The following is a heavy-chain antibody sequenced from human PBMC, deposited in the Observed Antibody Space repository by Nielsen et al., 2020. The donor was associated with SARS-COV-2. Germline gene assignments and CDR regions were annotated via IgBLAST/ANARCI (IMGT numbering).Heavy chain of an antibody. CDR2: FIISSSII. CDR3: ARYRAQRFMGFDN. V-gene: IGHV3-11*01. CDR1: GFTFLSYY. Sequence: SLTLSCASSGFTFLSYYMSWIRPAPCNVLECVSYFIISSSIIYYADSVRGRFTISRENAKSSLYLQMNSLRAEDTAVYYCARYRAQRFMGFDNWGQGKMVTVSS. D-gene: IGHD3-3*01. J-gene: IGHJ4*02.